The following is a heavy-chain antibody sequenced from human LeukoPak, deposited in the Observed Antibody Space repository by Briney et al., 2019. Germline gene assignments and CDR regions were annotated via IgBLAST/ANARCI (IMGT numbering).Heavy chain of an antibody. D-gene: IGHD3-10*01. V-gene: IGHV3-15*01. J-gene: IGHJ4*02. CDR1: GFTFSNAW. CDR3: TTDVRRTMVRGVIPDY. CDR2: IKSKTDGGTT. Sequence: GGSLRLSCAASGFTFSNAWMSWVRQAPGKGLEWVGRIKSKTDGGTTDYVAPVKGRFTISRDDSKNTLYLQMNSLKTEDTAVYYCTTDVRRTMVRGVIPDYWGQGTLVTVSS.